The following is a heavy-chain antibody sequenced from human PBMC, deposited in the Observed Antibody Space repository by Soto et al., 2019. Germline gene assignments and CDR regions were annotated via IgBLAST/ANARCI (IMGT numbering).Heavy chain of an antibody. CDR2: IYWDDDK. CDR3: AHRVLRTVFGLVTTTASYFDF. D-gene: IGHD3-3*01. V-gene: IGHV2-5*02. Sequence: QITLNESGPTQVKPRQTLPLTCTFSGFSLTTSGVGVGWIRQSPGKAPEWLALIYWDDDKRYSPSLKSRLTITKDTATNQVGLTMADLDPADTATYYCAHRVLRTVFGLVTTTASYFDFWGQGTPVAVSS. J-gene: IGHJ4*02. CDR1: GFSLTTSGVG.